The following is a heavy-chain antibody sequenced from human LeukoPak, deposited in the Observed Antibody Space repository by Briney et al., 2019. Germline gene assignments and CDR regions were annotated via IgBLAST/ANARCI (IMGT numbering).Heavy chain of an antibody. CDR3: ARAATVTTTGLDY. D-gene: IGHD4-17*01. CDR1: GFTFSSYW. V-gene: IGHV3-74*01. Sequence: GGSLRLSCAASGFTFSSYWMHWVRQAPGKGLVWVSRIDSNGSSTSYADSVKGRFTISRDNAKNTLYLQMNSLRAEDTAVYYCARAATVTTTGLDYWGQGTLVTVSS. CDR2: IDSNGSST. J-gene: IGHJ4*02.